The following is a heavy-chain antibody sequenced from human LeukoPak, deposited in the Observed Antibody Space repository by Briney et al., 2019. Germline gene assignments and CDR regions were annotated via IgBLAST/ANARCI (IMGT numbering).Heavy chain of an antibody. J-gene: IGHJ6*02. D-gene: IGHD3-10*01. V-gene: IGHV3-66*01. CDR3: AREGGAGFSRHYFYGMDV. CDR1: GFTVSSNY. CDR2: IYSAGST. Sequence: GGSLRLSCAASGFTVSSNYMRWVRQAPGKGLEWVSVIYSAGSTYYADSVKGRFTISRDNSKNTLYLQMTSLRAEDTAVYYCAREGGAGFSRHYFYGMDVWGQGTTVTVSS.